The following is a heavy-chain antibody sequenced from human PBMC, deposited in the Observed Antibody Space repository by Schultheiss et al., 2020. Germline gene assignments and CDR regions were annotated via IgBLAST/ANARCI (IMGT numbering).Heavy chain of an antibody. J-gene: IGHJ4*02. CDR3: AGASRGSYYVPNSY. V-gene: IGHV3-48*03. CDR2: ISSSGSTI. CDR1: GFTFSSYE. Sequence: GGSLRLSCAASGFTFSSYEMNWVRQAPGKGLEWVSYISSSGSTIYYADSVKGRFTISRDNAKNSLYLQMNSLRAEDTAVYYCAGASRGSYYVPNSYWGQGTLVTGYS. D-gene: IGHD1-26*01.